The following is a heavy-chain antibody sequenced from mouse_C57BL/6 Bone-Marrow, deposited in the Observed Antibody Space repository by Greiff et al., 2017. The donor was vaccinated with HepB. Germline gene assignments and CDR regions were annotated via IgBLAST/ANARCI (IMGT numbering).Heavy chain of an antibody. D-gene: IGHD2-3*01. CDR2: INPYNGGT. CDR3: AREGGLLPY. Sequence: EVQLQQSGPVLVKPGASVKMSCKASGYTFTDYYMNWVKQSHGKSLEWIGVINPYNGGTSYNQKFKGKATLTVDKSSSTAYMELNSLTSEDSAVYYCAREGGLLPYWGHVTTLTVSS. J-gene: IGHJ2*01. CDR1: GYTFTDYY. V-gene: IGHV1-19*01.